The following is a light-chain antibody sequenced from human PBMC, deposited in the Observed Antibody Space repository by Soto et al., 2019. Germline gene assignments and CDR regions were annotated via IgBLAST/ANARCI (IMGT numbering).Light chain of an antibody. CDR1: QSVSSN. CDR3: QQYNDWPRT. J-gene: IGKJ1*01. CDR2: GAS. Sequence: EILMTQSPVTLSVSPGERATLSCRASQSVSSNLAWYQQKPGQAPRLLISGASTRATGIPGRFSGSGYGTEFTRIIISLQSEDFVVYYCQQYNDWPRTFGQGTRVEIK. V-gene: IGKV3-15*01.